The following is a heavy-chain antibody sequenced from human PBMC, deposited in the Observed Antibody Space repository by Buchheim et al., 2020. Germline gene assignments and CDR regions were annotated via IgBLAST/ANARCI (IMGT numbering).Heavy chain of an antibody. Sequence: EVQLVESGGGLVQPGGSLRLSCAASGFTFSSSWMSWVRQAPGKGLEWVANIKQDGSEKYYVDSVKGRFTISRDNAKNSLYLQMNSLRAEDTAVYYCARRVPDGSYPFDYWGQGTL. CDR2: IKQDGSEK. V-gene: IGHV3-7*01. J-gene: IGHJ4*02. D-gene: IGHD1-26*01. CDR1: GFTFSSSW. CDR3: ARRVPDGSYPFDY.